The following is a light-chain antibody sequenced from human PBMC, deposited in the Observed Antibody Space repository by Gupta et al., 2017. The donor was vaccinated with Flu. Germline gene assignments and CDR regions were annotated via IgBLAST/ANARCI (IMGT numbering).Light chain of an antibody. J-gene: IGKJ5*01. CDR3: QQRSNWPSIT. CDR1: QSVSSY. Sequence: ATLSLSPGERATLSCRASQSVSSYLAWYQQKPGQAPRLLIYDASNRATGIPARFSGGGSGTDFTLTISSLEPEDFAVYYCQQRSNWPSITFGQGTRLEIK. V-gene: IGKV3-11*01. CDR2: DAS.